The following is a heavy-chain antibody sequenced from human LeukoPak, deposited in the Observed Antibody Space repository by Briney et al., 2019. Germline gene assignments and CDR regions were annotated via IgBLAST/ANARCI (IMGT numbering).Heavy chain of an antibody. Sequence: KPSATLSLTCTVSGGSISSYYWSWIRPPPGKGLGWIGYIYTSGSTNYNPSLKSRVTISVDTSKNQFSLKLSSVTAADTAVYYCARRGSYYYYYMDVWGKGTTVTVSS. CDR1: GGSISSYY. D-gene: IGHD3-10*01. CDR3: ARRGSYYYYYMDV. V-gene: IGHV4-4*09. CDR2: IYTSGST. J-gene: IGHJ6*03.